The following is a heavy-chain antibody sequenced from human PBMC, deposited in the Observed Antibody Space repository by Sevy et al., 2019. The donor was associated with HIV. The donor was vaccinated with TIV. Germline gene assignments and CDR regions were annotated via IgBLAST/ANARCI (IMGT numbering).Heavy chain of an antibody. J-gene: IGHJ4*02. CDR3: AKDDVILVPAANYFDY. CDR1: GFTFSSYW. Sequence: GGSLRLSCAASGFTFSSYWMHWVRQAPGKGLEWVSAISASGGSTYYADSVKGRFTISRDNSKNTLYLQMNSLRAEDTAVYYCAKDDVILVPAANYFDYWGQGTLVTVSS. D-gene: IGHD2-2*01. CDR2: ISASGGST. V-gene: IGHV3-23*01.